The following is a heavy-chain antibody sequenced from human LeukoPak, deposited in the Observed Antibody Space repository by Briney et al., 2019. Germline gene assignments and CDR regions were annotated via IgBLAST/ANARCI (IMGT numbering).Heavy chain of an antibody. CDR2: INHSGST. V-gene: IGHV4-34*01. Sequence: PSETLSLTCAVYGGSFSGYYWSWIRQPPGKGLEWIGEINHSGSTNYNPSLKSRVTISVDTSKNQFSLKLSSVTAADTAVYYCARRVPGGFLGSSSWSPATKFDYWGQGTLVTVSS. D-gene: IGHD6-13*01. CDR1: GGSFSGYY. CDR3: ARRVPGGFLGSSSWSPATKFDY. J-gene: IGHJ4*02.